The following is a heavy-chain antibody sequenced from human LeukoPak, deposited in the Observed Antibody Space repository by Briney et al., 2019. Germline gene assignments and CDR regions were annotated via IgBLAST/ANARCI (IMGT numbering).Heavy chain of an antibody. J-gene: IGHJ4*02. D-gene: IGHD5-24*01. CDR1: GYTFTNYH. CDR2: IIPIFGTA. Sequence: SVKVSCKASGYTFTNYHIAWVRQAPGQGLEWMGGIIPIFGTANYAQKFQGRVTITADESTSTAYMELSSLRSEDTAVYYCARGRDGYNYAFDYWGQGTLVTVSS. V-gene: IGHV1-69*13. CDR3: ARGRDGYNYAFDY.